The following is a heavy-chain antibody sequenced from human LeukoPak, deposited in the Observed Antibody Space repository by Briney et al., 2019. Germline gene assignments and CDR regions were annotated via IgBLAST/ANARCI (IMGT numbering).Heavy chain of an antibody. Sequence: PGGSLRLSCAAPGFTFSSYAMSWVRQAPGKGLEWVSAISGSGGSTYYADSVKGRFTISRDNSKNTLYLQMNSLRAEDTAVYYCATVWGSYGYYYYYYMDVWGKGTTVTVSS. CDR2: ISGSGGST. CDR3: ATVWGSYGYYYYYYMDV. CDR1: GFTFSSYA. J-gene: IGHJ6*03. V-gene: IGHV3-23*01. D-gene: IGHD5-18*01.